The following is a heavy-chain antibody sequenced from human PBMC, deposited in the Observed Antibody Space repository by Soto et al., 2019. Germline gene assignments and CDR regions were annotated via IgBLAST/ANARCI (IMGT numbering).Heavy chain of an antibody. CDR1: GFTFSSHI. V-gene: IGHV3-74*01. CDR3: ARDHNWSYDD. CDR2: MGPDGSGT. Sequence: XGSLRLSCAASGFTFSSHIMHWVRQVPGKGLAWVSHMGPDGSGTRYADSVQGRFTISRDNARNTLYLQMDSLRDGDTAVYYCARDHNWSYDDWGPGILVTVSS. D-gene: IGHD1-1*01. J-gene: IGHJ4*02.